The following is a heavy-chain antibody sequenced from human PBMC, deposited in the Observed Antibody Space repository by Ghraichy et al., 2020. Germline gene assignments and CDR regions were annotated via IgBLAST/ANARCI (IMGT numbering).Heavy chain of an antibody. J-gene: IGHJ6*03. CDR2: IYYSGST. Sequence: SETLSLTCTVSGGSISSYYWSWIRQPPGKGLEWIGYIYYSGSTNYNPSLKSRVTISVDTSKNQFSLKLSSVTAADTAVYYCARAPILEWLPEYYYYMDVWGKGTTVTVSS. CDR1: GGSISSYY. CDR3: ARAPILEWLPEYYYYMDV. D-gene: IGHD3-3*01. V-gene: IGHV4-59*12.